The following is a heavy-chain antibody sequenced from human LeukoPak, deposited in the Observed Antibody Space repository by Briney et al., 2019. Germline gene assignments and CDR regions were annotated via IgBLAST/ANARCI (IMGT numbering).Heavy chain of an antibody. V-gene: IGHV3-21*06. Sequence: PGGSLRLSCGASRFTFSSCSMSWVRQAPGKGLEWISSISSDSTHIYYADSVKGRFTISRDNAQNSLYLQMNCLRDEDMAVYYCARDYYGDYYFDFWGQGALVTVSS. CDR3: ARDYYGDYYFDF. CDR1: RFTFSSCS. CDR2: ISSDSTHI. J-gene: IGHJ4*02. D-gene: IGHD4-17*01.